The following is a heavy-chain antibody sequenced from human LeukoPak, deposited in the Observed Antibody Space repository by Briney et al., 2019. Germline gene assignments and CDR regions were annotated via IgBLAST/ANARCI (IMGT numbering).Heavy chain of an antibody. Sequence: GGTLRLSCAASGFTFSSYSMNWVRQAPGKGLEWVSSISSSSSYIYYADSVKGRFTISRDNAKNSLYLQMNSLRAEDTAVYYCARAGFTFSDYFGSFFDYWGQGTLVTVSS. V-gene: IGHV3-21*01. J-gene: IGHJ4*02. CDR2: ISSSSSYI. D-gene: IGHD3-10*01. CDR1: GFTFSSYS. CDR3: ARAGFTFSDYFGSFFDY.